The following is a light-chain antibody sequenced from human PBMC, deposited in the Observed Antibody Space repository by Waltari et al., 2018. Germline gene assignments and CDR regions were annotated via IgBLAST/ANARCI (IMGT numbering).Light chain of an antibody. CDR2: DAS. J-gene: IGKJ4*01. CDR1: QGGTTS. Sequence: SCEASQGGTTSLAWYQQEPDQAPRLCLFDASDRATGVPYRISGSGSGTDFALTISGLEPEDVAVDFCHQRPSWPLTFGGGTPVEFK. CDR3: HQRPSWPLT. V-gene: IGKV3-11*01.